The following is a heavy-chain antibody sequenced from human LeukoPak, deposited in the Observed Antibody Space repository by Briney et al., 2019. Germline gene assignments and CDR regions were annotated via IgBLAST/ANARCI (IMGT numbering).Heavy chain of an antibody. CDR1: GFTFSSYA. V-gene: IGHV3-23*01. D-gene: IGHD1-7*01. Sequence: GGSLRLSCAASGFTFSSYAMSWVRQAAGKGLEWVSGISGSGDNTYYADSVKGRFTISRDNSKNTLYLQMNGLRAEDTALYYCASQLELRYYYYMDVWGKGTTVTVSS. CDR3: ASQLELRYYYYMDV. J-gene: IGHJ6*03. CDR2: ISGSGDNT.